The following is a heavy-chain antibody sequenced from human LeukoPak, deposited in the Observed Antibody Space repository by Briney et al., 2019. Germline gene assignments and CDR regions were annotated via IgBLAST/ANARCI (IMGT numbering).Heavy chain of an antibody. V-gene: IGHV1-2*02. CDR2: INPNSGGT. CDR1: GYTFTGYY. Sequence: ASVKVSCKASGYTFTGYYMHWVRQAPGQGLEWMGWINPNSGGTNYAQKFQGRVTMTRDTSISTAYVELSRLRSDDTAVYYCARESGGYSGSPYFDYWGQGTLVTASS. D-gene: IGHD1-26*01. CDR3: ARESGGYSGSPYFDY. J-gene: IGHJ4*02.